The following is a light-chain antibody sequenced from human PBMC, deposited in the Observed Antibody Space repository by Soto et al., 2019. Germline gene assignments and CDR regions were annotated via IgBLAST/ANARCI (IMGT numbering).Light chain of an antibody. CDR1: QGISNY. V-gene: IGKV1-27*01. CDR3: QKYIRAPFT. J-gene: IGKJ3*01. Sequence: DIQMTQSPSSLSASVGDRVTITCRASQGISNYLAWYQQKPGKVPKLLVYAASTLQSGVPSRFSGSGSGTDFTLTISSLQPGDVASYYCQKYIRAPFTFGPGTKVDIK. CDR2: AAS.